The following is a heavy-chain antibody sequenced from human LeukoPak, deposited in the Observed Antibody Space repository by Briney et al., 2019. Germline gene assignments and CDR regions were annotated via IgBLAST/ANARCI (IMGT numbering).Heavy chain of an antibody. D-gene: IGHD1/OR15-1a*01. CDR2: INPNSGDT. Sequence: ASVKVSCKASGYTLTDYYIHWVRQAPGQGLEWLGWINPNSGDTTYAQKFQGRVTMTRDTSTSSAYMDRSRLKSDDTAVYFCAREEQYNNFFDYWGQGTLVTVSS. J-gene: IGHJ4*02. CDR1: GYTLTDYY. V-gene: IGHV1-2*02. CDR3: AREEQYNNFFDY.